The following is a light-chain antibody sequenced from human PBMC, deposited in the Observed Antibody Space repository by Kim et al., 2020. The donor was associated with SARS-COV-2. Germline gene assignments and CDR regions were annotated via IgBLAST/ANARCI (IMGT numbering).Light chain of an antibody. CDR1: SSDVGRYNY. CDR2: DVS. J-gene: IGLJ3*02. Sequence: GQSITISCTGTSSDVGRYNYVSWYQQHPGKAPKVMIYDVSHRPSGVSNRFSGSKSGNTASLTISGLQTEDEADYYCSSYTTSSTRVFGGGTKLTVL. V-gene: IGLV2-14*03. CDR3: SSYTTSSTRV.